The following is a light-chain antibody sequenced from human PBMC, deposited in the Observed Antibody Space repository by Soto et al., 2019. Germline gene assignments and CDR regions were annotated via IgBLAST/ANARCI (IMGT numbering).Light chain of an antibody. CDR2: AAS. CDR3: QQYNSYPLN. J-gene: IGKJ4*01. CDR1: QDIKTW. Sequence: DVQMTQSPSSLSASVGDRVTITCRASQDIKTWLVWYQQKPEQAPKSLIYAASGLQAGVPSRFSGSGSGTDFTLTISSLQPEDSAIYYCQQYNSYPLNFGGGT. V-gene: IGKV1D-16*01.